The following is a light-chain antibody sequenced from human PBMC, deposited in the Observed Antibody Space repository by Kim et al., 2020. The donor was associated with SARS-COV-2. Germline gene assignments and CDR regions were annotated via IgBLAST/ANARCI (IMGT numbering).Light chain of an antibody. CDR3: QYYISAPWT. V-gene: IGKV1-27*01. Sequence: DIQMTQSPSSLSASVGDRVTITCRASQDIANSLVWYQQKPGTVPKVLIYGASTLQSGVPSRFSGSGSGTEFTLTIGSLQTGDVATYYCQYYISAPWTCGPGTKV. CDR1: QDIANS. J-gene: IGKJ1*01. CDR2: GAS.